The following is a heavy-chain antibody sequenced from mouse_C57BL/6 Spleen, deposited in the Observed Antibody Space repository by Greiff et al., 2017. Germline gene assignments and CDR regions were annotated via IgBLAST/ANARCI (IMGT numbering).Heavy chain of an antibody. CDR3: ARRYDYFDY. J-gene: IGHJ2*01. D-gene: IGHD2-3*01. CDR1: GFSLSSSGMG. V-gene: IGHV8-12*01. CDR2: IYWDDDK. Sequence: QVTLKESGPGILQSSQTLSLPCFFPGFSLSSSGMGVSWIRQPSGKGLEWLAHIYWDDDKRYNPSLKSRLTISKDTSRNQVFLKITSVDTADTATYYCARRYDYFDYWGQGTTLTVSS.